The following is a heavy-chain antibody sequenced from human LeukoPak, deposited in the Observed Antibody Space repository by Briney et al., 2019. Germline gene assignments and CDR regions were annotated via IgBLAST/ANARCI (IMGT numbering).Heavy chain of an antibody. CDR1: GGTFSSYA. J-gene: IGHJ4*02. V-gene: IGHV1-69*04. CDR3: ASRLRFLEGQPDY. Sequence: ASVNVSCKASGGTFSSYAISWVRQAPGQGLEWMGRIIPILGIANYAQKFQSRVTITADKSASTAYMELSSLRSEDTAVYYCASRLRFLEGQPDYWGQGTLVTVSS. CDR2: IIPILGIA. D-gene: IGHD3-3*01.